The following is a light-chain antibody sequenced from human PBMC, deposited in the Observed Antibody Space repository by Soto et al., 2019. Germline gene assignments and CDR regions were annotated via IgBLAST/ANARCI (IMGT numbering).Light chain of an antibody. CDR2: KAS. Sequence: DIQMTQSPSTLSGSVGDRVTITCRASQTISSWLAWYSPKPGKAPKLLIYKASTLKSGVPSRFSGSGSGTDFTLTISSLQPEDFATYSCQQSYNSPQTFGQGTKVDI. CDR3: QQSYNSPQT. CDR1: QTISSW. V-gene: IGKV1-5*03. J-gene: IGKJ1*01.